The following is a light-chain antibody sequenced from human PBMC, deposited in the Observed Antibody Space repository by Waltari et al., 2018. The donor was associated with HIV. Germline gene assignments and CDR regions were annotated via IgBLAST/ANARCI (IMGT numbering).Light chain of an antibody. J-gene: IGLJ3*02. V-gene: IGLV2-11*01. CDR1: SSDVGDYNY. CDR3: CSYAGTWL. CDR2: DVT. Sequence: QSALTQPHSVSGSPGQSVTLSCTGTSSDVGDYNYVSWYQRHPGKAPKLMIYDVTKRPSGVPDRFSGSKSGNTASLTISGPQAEDDAEYYCCSYAGTWLFGGGTKLTVL.